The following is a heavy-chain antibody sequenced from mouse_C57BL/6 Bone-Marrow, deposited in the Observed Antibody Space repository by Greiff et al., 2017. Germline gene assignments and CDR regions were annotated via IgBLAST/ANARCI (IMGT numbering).Heavy chain of an antibody. CDR1: GYTFTDYY. V-gene: IGHV1-19*01. J-gene: IGHJ3*01. Sequence: VQLQQSGPVLVKPGASVKMSCKASGYTFTDYYMNWVKQSHGKSLEWIGVINPYNGGTSYNQKFKGKATLTVDKSSSTASMERNSLTSEDSAVYYCARLGAYDGYYVSFAYWGQGTLVTVSA. CDR2: INPYNGGT. D-gene: IGHD2-3*01. CDR3: ARLGAYDGYYVSFAY.